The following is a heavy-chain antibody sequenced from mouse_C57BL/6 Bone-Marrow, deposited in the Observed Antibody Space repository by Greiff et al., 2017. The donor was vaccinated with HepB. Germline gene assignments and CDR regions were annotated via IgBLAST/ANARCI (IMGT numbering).Heavy chain of an antibody. J-gene: IGHJ4*01. D-gene: IGHD1-1*01. CDR2: ISGGGGNT. CDR3: ARSSFITTDAMDY. V-gene: IGHV5-9*01. Sequence: EVHLVESGGGLVKPGGSLKLSCAASGFTFSSYTMSWVRQTPEKRLEWVATISGGGGNTYYPDSVKGRFTISRDNAKNTLYLQMSSLRSEDTALYYCARSSFITTDAMDYWGQGTSVTVSS. CDR1: GFTFSSYT.